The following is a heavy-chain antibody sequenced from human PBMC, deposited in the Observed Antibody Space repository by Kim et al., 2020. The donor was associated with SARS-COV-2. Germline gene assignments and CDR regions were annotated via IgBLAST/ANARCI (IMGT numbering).Heavy chain of an antibody. D-gene: IGHD2-21*02. V-gene: IGHV3-30*03. CDR2: ISYDGNNK. Sequence: GGSLRLSCTASGFTFSHYGIHWVRQAPGKGLEWVAFISYDGNNKYYTDSGRFTISRDNSKNTLFLQMDSLRTEDTAVYYCARDGPNCGGYCHLDYWGQGTLVTVSS. J-gene: IGHJ4*02. CDR3: ARDGPNCGGYCHLDY. CDR1: GFTFSHYG.